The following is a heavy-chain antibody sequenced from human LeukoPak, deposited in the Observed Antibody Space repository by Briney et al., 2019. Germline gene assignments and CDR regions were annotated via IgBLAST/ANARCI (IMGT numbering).Heavy chain of an antibody. CDR1: GYRFTNYW. Sequence: GESLKISCKASGYRFTNYWISWVRPMPGKGLEWMERIDPSDSNTNYSPSLQGHVTLSADKPVNTAYLQWSSLKASDTAMYYCTRLSYYGSGLLDYWGQGTRVTVSS. D-gene: IGHD3-10*01. V-gene: IGHV5-10-1*01. CDR2: IDPSDSNT. CDR3: TRLSYYGSGLLDY. J-gene: IGHJ4*02.